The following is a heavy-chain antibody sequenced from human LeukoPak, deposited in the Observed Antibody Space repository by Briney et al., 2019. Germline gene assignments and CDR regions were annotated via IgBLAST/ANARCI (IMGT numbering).Heavy chain of an antibody. CDR1: GFTFSSYA. J-gene: IGHJ4*02. V-gene: IGHV3-30*04. Sequence: GGSLRLSCAASGFTFSSYAMYWVRQAPGKGLEWVAVISYDGSNKYYADSVKGRFTISRDNSKNTLYLQMNSLRAEDTAVYYCATDSAPDYWGQGTLVTVSS. CDR2: ISYDGSNK. CDR3: ATDSAPDY.